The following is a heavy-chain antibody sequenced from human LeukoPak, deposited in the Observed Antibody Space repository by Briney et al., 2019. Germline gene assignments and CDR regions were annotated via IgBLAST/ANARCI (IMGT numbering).Heavy chain of an antibody. V-gene: IGHV1-24*01. Sequence: SVKVSCKVSRYTLTELSMHRGRQAPGKGLGWMGGFDPEDGETIYAQKFQGRVTMTEDTATDTAYMDLRSLRSEDPPVYYCTTVKWELSFEYWGQGKPVTVSS. J-gene: IGHJ4*02. CDR3: TTVKWELSFEY. CDR2: FDPEDGET. CDR1: RYTLTELS. D-gene: IGHD1-26*01.